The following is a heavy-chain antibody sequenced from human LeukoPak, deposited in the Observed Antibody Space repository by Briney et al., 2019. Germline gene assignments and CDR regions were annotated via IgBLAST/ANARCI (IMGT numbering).Heavy chain of an antibody. CDR1: GFTFSSYA. J-gene: IGHJ4*02. CDR2: ISGSGGST. V-gene: IGHV3-23*01. D-gene: IGHD3-10*01. CDR3: AKDFEGFGELWGTFDY. Sequence: TGGSLRLSCAASGFTFSSYAMSWVRQAPGKGLEWVSAISGSGGSTYYADSVKGRFTISRGNSKNTLYLQMNSLRAEDTAVYYCAKDFEGFGELWGTFDYWGQGTLVTVSS.